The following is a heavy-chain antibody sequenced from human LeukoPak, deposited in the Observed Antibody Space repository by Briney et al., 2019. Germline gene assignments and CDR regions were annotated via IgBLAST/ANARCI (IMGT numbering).Heavy chain of an antibody. V-gene: IGHV1-2*02. CDR1: GYTSTGYY. CDR2: INPNSGGT. Sequence: ASVKVSCKASGYTSTGYYMHWVRQAPGQGLEWMGWINPNSGGTNYAQKFQGRVTMTRDTSISTAYMELSRLRSDDTAVYYCARDPIVGATEGFDYWGQGTLVTVSS. J-gene: IGHJ4*02. D-gene: IGHD1-26*01. CDR3: ARDPIVGATEGFDY.